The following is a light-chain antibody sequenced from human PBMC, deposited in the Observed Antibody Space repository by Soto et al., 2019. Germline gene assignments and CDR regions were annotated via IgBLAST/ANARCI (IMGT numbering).Light chain of an antibody. Sequence: RLTQSPFSLASCVGDRVTITCRASQGISSYLAWYQQKPGKAPKLLIYAASTLHSGVPSRFSGSGSGTDFTLTISSLQPEDFATYYCQQLNSYPLTFGQGTRLEIK. CDR2: AAS. CDR1: QGISSY. V-gene: IGKV1-9*01. CDR3: QQLNSYPLT. J-gene: IGKJ5*01.